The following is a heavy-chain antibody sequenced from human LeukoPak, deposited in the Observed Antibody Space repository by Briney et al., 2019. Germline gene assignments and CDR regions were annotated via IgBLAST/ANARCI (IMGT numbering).Heavy chain of an antibody. D-gene: IGHD3-22*01. CDR2: INPNSGGT. Sequence: ASVNVSCKASGYTFTGYYMHCVRQAPGQGLESMGWINPNSGGTNYAQKFQGRVTMTRDPSISTAYMELSRLRSDDPAVYYCARTVYYYDTIEGGLDVWGQGTTVPVSS. CDR1: GYTFTGYY. V-gene: IGHV1-2*02. CDR3: ARTVYYYDTIEGGLDV. J-gene: IGHJ6*02.